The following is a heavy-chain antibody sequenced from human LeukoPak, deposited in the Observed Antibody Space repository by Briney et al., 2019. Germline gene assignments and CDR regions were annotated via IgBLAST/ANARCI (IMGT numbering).Heavy chain of an antibody. J-gene: IGHJ4*02. CDR3: AKGCPCSSTSCYGSYFDY. CDR2: NSGSGDST. CDR1: GFTFTSYA. D-gene: IGHD2-2*01. V-gene: IGHV3-23*01. Sequence: PGGSLRLSCAASGFTFTSYAMTWVRQAPGKGLEWVSVNSGSGDSTYYADSVTGRFTISRDNSKNTLYLQMNNLRAEDTAVYYCAKGCPCSSTSCYGSYFDYWGQGTLVTVSS.